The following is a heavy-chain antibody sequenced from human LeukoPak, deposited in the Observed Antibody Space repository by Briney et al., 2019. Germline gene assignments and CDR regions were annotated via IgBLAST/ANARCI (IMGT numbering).Heavy chain of an antibody. CDR3: ARETEVGRYFLDL. Sequence: SETLSLTCTVSGGSISSGGYYWSWIRQHPGKGLEWIGYIYYSGSTNYNPSLRTRVTISGDTSKNQFSLRLSSVTAADTAVYYCARETEVGRYFLDLWGQGTLVTVSS. D-gene: IGHD1-26*01. J-gene: IGHJ5*02. CDR2: IYYSGST. V-gene: IGHV4-61*08. CDR1: GGSISSGGYY.